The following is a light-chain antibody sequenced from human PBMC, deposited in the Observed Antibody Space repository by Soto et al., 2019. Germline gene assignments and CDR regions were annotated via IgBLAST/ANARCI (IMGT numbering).Light chain of an antibody. V-gene: IGKV3-15*01. Sequence: EIVLTQSPATLSVSPGERATLSCRASQSVSNNFAWYQQKPGQAPRILIFATSTRATGVPARFSGSGSGTEFTLTISSLQSEDFAVYYCQQYGDWPLTFGQGAQLEIE. J-gene: IGKJ4*01. CDR3: QQYGDWPLT. CDR1: QSVSNN. CDR2: ATS.